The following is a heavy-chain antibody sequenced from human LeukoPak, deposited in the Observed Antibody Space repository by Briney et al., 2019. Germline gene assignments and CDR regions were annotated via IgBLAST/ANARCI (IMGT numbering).Heavy chain of an antibody. CDR2: ISSGSSAI. Sequence: GGSLRLSCVASGFTYSNYWMSWVRKAPGKGLEWVSIISSGSSAIFSADALKGRFTISRDNAKNLLYLDMNSLRAEDTAVYYCARGHTAVTRHFDFWGQGTLVTVSS. J-gene: IGHJ4*02. CDR1: GFTYSNYW. D-gene: IGHD4-17*01. V-gene: IGHV3-21*01. CDR3: ARGHTAVTRHFDF.